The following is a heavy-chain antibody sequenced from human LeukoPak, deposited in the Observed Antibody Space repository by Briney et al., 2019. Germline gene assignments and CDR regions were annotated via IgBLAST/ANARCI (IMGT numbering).Heavy chain of an antibody. Sequence: GGSLRLSCAASGFTFSSYAMSWVRQAPGKRLEWVSAISGSGGSTYYADSVKGRFTISRDNSKNTLYLQMNSLRAEDTAVYYCAKDRDYYDRTYYFDYWGQGTLVTVSS. J-gene: IGHJ4*02. V-gene: IGHV3-23*01. CDR1: GFTFSSYA. CDR2: ISGSGGST. CDR3: AKDRDYYDRTYYFDY. D-gene: IGHD3-22*01.